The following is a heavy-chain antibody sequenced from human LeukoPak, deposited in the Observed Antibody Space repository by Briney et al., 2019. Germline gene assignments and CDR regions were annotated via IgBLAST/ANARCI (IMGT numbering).Heavy chain of an antibody. CDR1: GFTFSRYS. CDR2: ISGSGGST. CDR3: ANSLAVTGLFDY. J-gene: IGHJ4*02. V-gene: IGHV3-23*01. Sequence: GGSLRLSCAASGFTFSRYSMNWVRQAPGKGLEWVSVISGSGGSTYYADSVKGRFTISRDNSKNTLYLQMNSLRADDTAVYYCANSLAVTGLFDYWGQGSLVTVSS. D-gene: IGHD6-19*01.